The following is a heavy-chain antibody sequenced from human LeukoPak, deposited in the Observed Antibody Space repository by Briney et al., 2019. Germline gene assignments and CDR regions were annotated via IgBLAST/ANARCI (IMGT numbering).Heavy chain of an antibody. J-gene: IGHJ4*02. Sequence: PGGSLRLSCEGSGFTVNSNYMTWVRQAPGKGLEWVSSIYSGGTTYYAASVKGRFTISRDNSKNTLYLQMNSLRVEDTAVYYCSRIINMIPYWGQGTLVTVSS. D-gene: IGHD3-22*01. CDR2: IYSGGTT. CDR3: SRIINMIPY. V-gene: IGHV3-53*01. CDR1: GFTVNSNY.